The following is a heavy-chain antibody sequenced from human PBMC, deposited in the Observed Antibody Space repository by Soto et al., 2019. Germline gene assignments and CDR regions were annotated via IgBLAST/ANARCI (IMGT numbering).Heavy chain of an antibody. CDR2: ISGSGGST. CDR1: GLTFSSYA. Sequence: GGSLRLSCAASGLTFSSYAMSWVRQATGKGLEWVSAISGSGGSTYYADSVKGRFTISRDNSKNTLYLQMNSLRAEDTAVYYCAKNVWGITIFGGMDVWGQGTTVTVSS. J-gene: IGHJ6*02. V-gene: IGHV3-23*01. D-gene: IGHD3-9*01. CDR3: AKNVWGITIFGGMDV.